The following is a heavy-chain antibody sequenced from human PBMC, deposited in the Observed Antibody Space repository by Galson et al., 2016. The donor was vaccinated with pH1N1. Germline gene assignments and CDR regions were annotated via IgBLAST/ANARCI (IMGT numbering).Heavy chain of an antibody. V-gene: IGHV5-51*01. Sequence: QSGAEVKKPGESLKISCQGSGYSFSSHWIGWVRQMPGKGLEWMGIIYPGDSDTKYSTSFQGQVTFSADKSSNTAYVQWNSLKTSDTAMYFCASRSAVAGVDYWGQGTLVTVSS. CDR3: ASRSAVAGVDY. CDR1: GYSFSSHW. J-gene: IGHJ4*02. CDR2: IYPGDSDT. D-gene: IGHD6-19*01.